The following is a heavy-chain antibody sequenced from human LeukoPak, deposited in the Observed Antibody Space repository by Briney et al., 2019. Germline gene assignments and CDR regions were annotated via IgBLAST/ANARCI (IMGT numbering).Heavy chain of an antibody. CDR2: ISGSGGST. D-gene: IGHD4-17*01. CDR3: AKDTTVTTSLTVGY. V-gene: IGHV3-23*01. Sequence: QPGGSLRPSCAASGLTFSSYAMSWVRQAPGKGLEWVSAISGSGGSTYYADSVKGRFTISRDNSKNTLYLQMNSLRAEDTAVYYCAKDTTVTTSLTVGYWGQGTLVTVSS. J-gene: IGHJ4*02. CDR1: GLTFSSYA.